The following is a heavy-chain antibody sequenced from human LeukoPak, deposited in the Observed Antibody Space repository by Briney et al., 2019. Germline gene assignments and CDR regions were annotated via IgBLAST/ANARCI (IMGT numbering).Heavy chain of an antibody. Sequence: GGSLRLSCAASGFTVSSNYMSWVRQAPGKGLEWVSVIYSGGSTYYADSVKGRFTISRDNSKNTLYLQMNSLRAEDTAVYYCARDSPAGVDYYYGMDVWGQGTTVTVSS. V-gene: IGHV3-66*01. CDR3: ARDSPAGVDYYYGMDV. CDR1: GFTVSSNY. J-gene: IGHJ6*02. CDR2: IYSGGST. D-gene: IGHD2-15*01.